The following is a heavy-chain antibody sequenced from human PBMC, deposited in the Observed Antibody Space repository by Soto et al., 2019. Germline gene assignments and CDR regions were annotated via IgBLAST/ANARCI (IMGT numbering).Heavy chain of an antibody. D-gene: IGHD3-22*01. Sequence: SESLSLTCTVSGGSISSGGYYWSWIRQHPGKGLEWIGYIYYSGSTYYNPSLKSRVTISVDTSKNQFSLKLSSVTAADTAVYYCARHGYYYDSSGNYYRAAFDIWGQGTMVTVSS. CDR3: ARHGYYYDSSGNYYRAAFDI. CDR2: IYYSGST. CDR1: GGSISSGGYY. J-gene: IGHJ3*02. V-gene: IGHV4-31*03.